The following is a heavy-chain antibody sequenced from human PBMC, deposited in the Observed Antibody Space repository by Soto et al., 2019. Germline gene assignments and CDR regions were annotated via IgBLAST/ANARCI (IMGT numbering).Heavy chain of an antibody. CDR1: GYTFTGFY. CDR2: INPNSGGT. V-gene: IGHV1-2*04. J-gene: IGHJ6*02. CDR3: ARGRQPHYYDGSGYNPPHYYGIDV. Sequence: GASVKVSCKASGYTFTGFYIHWVRQAPGEGLEWVGWINPNSGGTNYAQKFQVWVTMTRDTSISTAYMELRRLRSDDTAIYYCARGRQPHYYDGSGYNPPHYYGIDVWGHGTTVTVSS. D-gene: IGHD3-22*01.